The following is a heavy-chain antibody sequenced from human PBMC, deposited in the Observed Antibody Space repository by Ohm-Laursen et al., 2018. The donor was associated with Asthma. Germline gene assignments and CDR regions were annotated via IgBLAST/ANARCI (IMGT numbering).Heavy chain of an antibody. CDR2: ISTASTFI. Sequence: SLRLSCTASGYSFSLYSIHWIRQVPGKGLEWVASISTASTFIYYADSVRGRFTTSRDNAKNSVHLQMNSLRAEDTALYYCARIGPEWELPGREYSLHHWGQGTQVTVSS. CDR3: ARIGPEWELPGREYSLHH. V-gene: IGHV3-21*01. J-gene: IGHJ1*01. D-gene: IGHD1-26*01. CDR1: GYSFSLYS.